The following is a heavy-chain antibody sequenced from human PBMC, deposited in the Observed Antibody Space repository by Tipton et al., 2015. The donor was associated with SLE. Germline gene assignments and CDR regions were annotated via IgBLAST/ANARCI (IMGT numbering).Heavy chain of an antibody. J-gene: IGHJ4*02. CDR3: ARGGYSSSSLLDY. CDR1: GFTFSDYY. CDR2: ISSSGSTI. V-gene: IGHV3-11*04. D-gene: IGHD4-11*01. Sequence: GSLRLSCAASGFTFSDYYMSWIRQAPGKGLEWVSYISSSGSTIYYADSVKGRFTISRDNAKSTVYLQMDSVRVEDTAVYYCARGGYSSSSLLDYWGQGTLVTVSS.